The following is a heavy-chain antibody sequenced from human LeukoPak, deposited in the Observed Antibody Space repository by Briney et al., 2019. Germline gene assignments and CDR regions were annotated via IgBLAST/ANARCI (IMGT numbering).Heavy chain of an antibody. Sequence: SETLSLTCTVPSGSISSYYWSWIRQSPGKGLEWVGFIYYSGNTNYNPSLKSRITISIDTSKNQFSLKLSSVTAADTAVYYCARVKLSYANDLSTFDIWGQGTMVTVSS. J-gene: IGHJ3*02. V-gene: IGHV4-59*01. CDR1: SGSISSYY. CDR3: ARVKLSYANDLSTFDI. CDR2: IYYSGNT. D-gene: IGHD3-16*01.